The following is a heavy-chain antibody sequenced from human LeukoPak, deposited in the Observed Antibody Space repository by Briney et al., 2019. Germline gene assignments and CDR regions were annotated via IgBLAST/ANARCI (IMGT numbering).Heavy chain of an antibody. CDR3: ATGRSIRYFDY. J-gene: IGHJ4*02. D-gene: IGHD3-9*01. Sequence: PSETLSLTCSVSGVSIFSYYWNWIRQPPGKGLEWIGYVHYSGSTNYNPSLKSRVTISVDTSKSQFSLELSSATAADTAVYYCATGRSIRYFDYWGQGTLLTVSS. V-gene: IGHV4-59*08. CDR1: GVSIFSYY. CDR2: VHYSGST.